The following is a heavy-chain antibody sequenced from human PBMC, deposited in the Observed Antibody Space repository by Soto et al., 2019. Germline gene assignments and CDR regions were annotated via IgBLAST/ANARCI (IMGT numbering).Heavy chain of an antibody. D-gene: IGHD6-19*01. CDR3: AKGSGWWVRNAFDI. CDR1: GFTFDDYA. Sequence: EVQLVESGGGLVQPGRSLRLSCAASGFTFDDYAMHWVRQAPGKGLEWVSGISWNSGSIGYADSVKGRFTISRDNAKNSLYLQMNSLRAEDTALYYCAKGSGWWVRNAFDIWGQGTMVTVSS. CDR2: ISWNSGSI. J-gene: IGHJ3*02. V-gene: IGHV3-9*01.